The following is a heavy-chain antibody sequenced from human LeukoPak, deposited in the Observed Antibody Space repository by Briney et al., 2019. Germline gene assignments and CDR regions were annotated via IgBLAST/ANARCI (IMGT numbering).Heavy chain of an antibody. CDR3: ASARRITIFGVVKYYYYGMDV. V-gene: IGHV1-69*13. Sequence: ASVKVSCKASGGTFSSYAISWVRQAPGQGLEWMGGIIPIFGTANYAQKFRGRVTITADESTSTAYMELSSLRSEDTAVYYCASARRITIFGVVKYYYYGMDVWGQGTTVTVSS. J-gene: IGHJ6*02. CDR1: GGTFSSYA. CDR2: IIPIFGTA. D-gene: IGHD3-3*01.